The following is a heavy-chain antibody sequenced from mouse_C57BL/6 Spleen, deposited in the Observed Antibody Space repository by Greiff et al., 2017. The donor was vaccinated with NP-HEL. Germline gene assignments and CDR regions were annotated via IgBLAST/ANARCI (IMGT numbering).Heavy chain of an antibody. Sequence: QVQLQQSGAELVRPGASVTLSCKASGYTFTDYEMHWVKQTPVHGLEWIGAIDPETGGTADNQKFKGKAILTADKSSSTAYMELRSLTSEDSAVYYCTRKGNYYGSSFAYWGQGTLVTVSA. J-gene: IGHJ3*01. D-gene: IGHD1-1*01. V-gene: IGHV1-15*01. CDR1: GYTFTDYE. CDR3: TRKGNYYGSSFAY. CDR2: IDPETGGT.